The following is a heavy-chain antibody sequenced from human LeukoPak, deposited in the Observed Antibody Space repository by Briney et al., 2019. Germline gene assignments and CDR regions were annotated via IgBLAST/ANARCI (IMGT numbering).Heavy chain of an antibody. D-gene: IGHD4-17*01. CDR3: SKGGPHTVTTYRWFDP. CDR2: INHSGST. Sequence: PSETLSLTCAVYGGSFIGNYWSWIRQPPGKGLEWIGEINHSGSTNYNPSLKSRVTISVDTSKNQFSLKLSSVTAADTAVYYCSKGGPHTVTTYRWFDPWGQGTLVTVSS. J-gene: IGHJ5*02. V-gene: IGHV4-34*01. CDR1: GGSFIGNY.